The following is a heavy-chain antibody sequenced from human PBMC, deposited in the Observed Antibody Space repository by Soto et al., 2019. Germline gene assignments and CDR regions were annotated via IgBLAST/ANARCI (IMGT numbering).Heavy chain of an antibody. V-gene: IGHV4-30-4*01. D-gene: IGHD3-3*01. CDR2: IYYSGST. CDR3: ARATIFGVVNFDY. J-gene: IGHJ4*02. Sequence: QVQLQESGPGLVKPSQTLSLTCTVSGGSISSGDYYWSWIRQPPGKCLEWIGYIYYSGSTYYNPSLKSRVTISVDTSKNQFSLKLSSVTAADTAVYYCARATIFGVVNFDYWGQGTLVTVSS. CDR1: GGSISSGDYY.